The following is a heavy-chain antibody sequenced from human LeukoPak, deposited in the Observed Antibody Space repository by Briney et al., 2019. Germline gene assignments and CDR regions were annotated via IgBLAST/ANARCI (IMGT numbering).Heavy chain of an antibody. J-gene: IGHJ4*02. D-gene: IGHD3-22*01. CDR3: ARDLVGGWDDSSGYYYGYFDY. CDR1: GFTFRNYG. Sequence: PGRSLRLSCAASGFTFRNYGMHWVRQALGKGLEWVAVISYDGNNKYYADSVKGRFTISRDNSKNTLYLQMNSLRAEDTAVYYCARDLVGGWDDSSGYYYGYFDYWGQGTLVTVSS. CDR2: ISYDGNNK. V-gene: IGHV3-30*03.